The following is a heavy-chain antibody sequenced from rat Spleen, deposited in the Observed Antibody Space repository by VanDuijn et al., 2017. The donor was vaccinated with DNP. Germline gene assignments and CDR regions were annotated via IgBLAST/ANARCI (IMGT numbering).Heavy chain of an antibody. D-gene: IGHD1-7*01. Sequence: QVQLKESGPVLVQASETLSLTCTVSGFSLTNYGVIWVRQSPGKGLEWVGIIWGDGNTDYNSALKSRLSINRDTSKSQVFRKMNSLQTDDTAIYYCTRESWGYVMDAWGQGASVTVSS. CDR2: IWGDGNT. CDR3: TRESWGYVMDA. V-gene: IGHV2S75*01. J-gene: IGHJ4*01. CDR1: GFSLTNYG.